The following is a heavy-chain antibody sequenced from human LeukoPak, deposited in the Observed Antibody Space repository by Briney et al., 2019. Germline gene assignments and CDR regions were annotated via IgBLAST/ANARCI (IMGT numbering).Heavy chain of an antibody. CDR2: ISGSGGST. CDR3: AKDNSGSYPNWFDP. V-gene: IGHV3-23*01. CDR1: GFTFSSYA. D-gene: IGHD1-26*01. J-gene: IGHJ5*02. Sequence: TGGSLRLSCAASGFTFSSYAMSWVRQAPGKGLGWVSAISGSGGSTYYADSVKGRFTISRDNSKNTLYLQMNSRRAEDTAVYYCAKDNSGSYPNWFDPWGQGTLVTVSS.